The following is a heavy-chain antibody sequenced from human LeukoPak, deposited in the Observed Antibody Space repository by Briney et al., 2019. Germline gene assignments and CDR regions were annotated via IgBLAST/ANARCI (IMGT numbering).Heavy chain of an antibody. D-gene: IGHD3-22*01. Sequence: SVKVSCKASGGTFSSYAISWVRQAPGQGLEWMGRIIPILGIANYAQKFQGRVTITADKSTSTAYMELSSLRSEDTAVYYCARDGPLDYYDSSGNAFDIWGQGTMVTVSS. V-gene: IGHV1-69*04. CDR3: ARDGPLDYYDSSGNAFDI. CDR1: GGTFSSYA. CDR2: IIPILGIA. J-gene: IGHJ3*02.